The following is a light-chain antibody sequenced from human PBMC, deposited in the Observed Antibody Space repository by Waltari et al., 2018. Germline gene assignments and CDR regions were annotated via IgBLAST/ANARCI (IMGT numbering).Light chain of an antibody. V-gene: IGKV3-20*01. CDR3: QQYGSSSWT. CDR1: QSVRSSY. J-gene: IGKJ1*01. CDR2: GAS. Sequence: EIVLTQSPGTLSLSPGERATLSCRASQSVRSSYLAWYQQKPGQAPRLLIYGASSRATCIPDRFSGSGSGTDFTLAISRLEPEDFAVYYCQQYGSSSWTFGQGTKVEIK.